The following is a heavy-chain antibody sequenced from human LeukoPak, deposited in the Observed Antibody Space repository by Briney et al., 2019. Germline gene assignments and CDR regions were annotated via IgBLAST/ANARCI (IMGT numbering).Heavy chain of an antibody. D-gene: IGHD1-26*01. V-gene: IGHV4-30-4*01. CDR3: ARQDGNYSYLDY. CDR1: GGSISSGDYY. Sequence: PSETLSLTCTVSGGSISSGDYYWSWIRQPPGKGLEWIGYIYYSGSTYYNPSLKSRVTISVDTSKNQFSLKLSSVTAADTAVYYCARQDGNYSYLDYWGQGTLVTVSS. CDR2: IYYSGST. J-gene: IGHJ4*02.